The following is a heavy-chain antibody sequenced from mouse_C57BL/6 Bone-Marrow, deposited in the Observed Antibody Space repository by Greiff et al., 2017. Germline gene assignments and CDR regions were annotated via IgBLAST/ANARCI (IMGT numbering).Heavy chain of an antibody. Sequence: VQLQQPGAELVKPGASVKLSCKASGYTFTSYWMHWVKQRPGQGLEWIGMIHPNSGSTNYNEKFKSKATLTVDKSSSTAYMQLSSLTSEDSAVYYCARDWDYYGSSPYYFDHWGQGTTLTVSS. CDR1: GYTFTSYW. J-gene: IGHJ2*01. CDR3: ARDWDYYGSSPYYFDH. D-gene: IGHD1-1*01. CDR2: IHPNSGST. V-gene: IGHV1-64*01.